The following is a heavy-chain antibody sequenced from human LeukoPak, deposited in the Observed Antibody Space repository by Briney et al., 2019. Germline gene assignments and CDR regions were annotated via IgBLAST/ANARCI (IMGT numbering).Heavy chain of an antibody. CDR3: ARLSRGAAAGFDY. V-gene: IGHV4-59*08. CDR1: GGSISSYY. J-gene: IGHJ4*02. Sequence: AETLSLTCTVSGGSISSYYWSWIRQPPGKRLEWIGYIYYSGSTNYNPSLKSRVTISLDTSKKQFSLNLSSVTAADTAVYYCARLSRGAAAGFDYWGQGTLVTVSS. D-gene: IGHD6-13*01. CDR2: IYYSGST.